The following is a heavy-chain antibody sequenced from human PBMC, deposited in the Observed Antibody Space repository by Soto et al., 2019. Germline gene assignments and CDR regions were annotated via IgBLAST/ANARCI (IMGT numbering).Heavy chain of an antibody. CDR2: ISAHNGNT. D-gene: IGHD5-18*01. V-gene: IGHV1-18*01. J-gene: IGHJ4*02. CDR1: GYIFTKHG. Sequence: GASVKVSCKASGYIFTKHGISWVRQAPGQGLEWMGWISAHNGNTNYAQNLQDRITVTTDTSTSTAYMELRSLRPEDTAIYYCARVYGYGYGHFDFWGQGSLVTVS. CDR3: ARVYGYGYGHFDF.